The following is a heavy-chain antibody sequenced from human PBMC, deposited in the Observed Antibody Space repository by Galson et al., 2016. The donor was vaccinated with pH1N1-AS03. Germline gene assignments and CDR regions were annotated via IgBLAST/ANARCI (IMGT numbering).Heavy chain of an antibody. CDR3: ARESPLNYYLDP. CDR2: IRQDGSEK. Sequence: SLRLSCAASGFSFSASWTSWVRQAPGKGLEWVANIRQDGSEKYYVDSVEGRFTISRDNAKNSLYLQMNSLREEDRAVYYCARESPLNYYLDPSGRGTLVSVSS. J-gene: IGHJ2*01. D-gene: IGHD1-7*01. V-gene: IGHV3-7*03. CDR1: GFSFSASW.